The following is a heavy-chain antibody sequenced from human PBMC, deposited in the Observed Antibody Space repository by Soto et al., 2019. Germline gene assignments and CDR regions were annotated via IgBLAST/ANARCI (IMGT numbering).Heavy chain of an antibody. CDR2: IYWDDDK. V-gene: IGHV2-5*02. J-gene: IGHJ5*02. D-gene: IGHD3-9*01. Sequence: SGPTLVNPTQTLTLTCTFSGFSLSTSGVGVGWIRQPPGKALEWLALIYWDDDKRYSPSLKSRLTITKDTSKNQVVLTMTNMDPVDTATYYCAHSGYYDILTGYTLGWFGPWGQGTLVTVSS. CDR1: GFSLSTSGVG. CDR3: AHSGYYDILTGYTLGWFGP.